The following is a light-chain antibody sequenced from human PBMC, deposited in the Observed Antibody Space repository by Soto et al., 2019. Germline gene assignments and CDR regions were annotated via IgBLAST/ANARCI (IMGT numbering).Light chain of an antibody. Sequence: VLTQSPGTLSLSPGGRATLSCRASQSVSSNLAWYQQKPGQAPRLLISGASSRATGIPDRFSGGGSGTDFTLTISRLEPEDFAMYYCQQYGSSLLTFGGGTRVEIK. CDR1: QSVSSN. CDR2: GAS. V-gene: IGKV3-20*01. J-gene: IGKJ4*01. CDR3: QQYGSSLLT.